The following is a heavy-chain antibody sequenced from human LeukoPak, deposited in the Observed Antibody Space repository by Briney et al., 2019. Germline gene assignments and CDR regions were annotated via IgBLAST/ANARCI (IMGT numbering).Heavy chain of an antibody. V-gene: IGHV4-34*01. CDR3: ARGPSIAAVD. J-gene: IGHJ4*02. D-gene: IGHD6-13*01. CDR2: INHSGST. CDR1: GGSFSGYY. Sequence: SETLSLTCAVYGGSFSGYYWSWIRQPPGKGLEWIGEINHSGSTNYNPSLKSRGTISVDTSKNQFSLKLSSVTAADTAVYYCARGPSIAAVDWGQGTLVTVSS.